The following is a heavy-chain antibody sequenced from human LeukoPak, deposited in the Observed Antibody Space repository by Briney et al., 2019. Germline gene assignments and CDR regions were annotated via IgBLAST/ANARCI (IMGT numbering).Heavy chain of an antibody. CDR1: GGSISSGGYY. V-gene: IGHV4-31*03. D-gene: IGHD3-10*01. CDR3: ARDLYGSGGPYDY. CDR2: IYYSGST. J-gene: IGHJ4*02. Sequence: KPSETLSLTCTVSGGSISSGGYYWSWIRQHPGKGLEWIGYIYYSGSTYYNPSLKSRVTISVDTSKNQFSLKLSSVTAADTAVYYCARDLYGSGGPYDYWGQGTLVTVSS.